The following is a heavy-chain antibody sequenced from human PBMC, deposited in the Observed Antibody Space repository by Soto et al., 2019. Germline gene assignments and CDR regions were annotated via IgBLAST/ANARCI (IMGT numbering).Heavy chain of an antibody. CDR3: ARVNSGYGPLGY. CDR2: ISYYVSNK. V-gene: IGHV3-30-3*01. J-gene: IGHJ4*02. D-gene: IGHD5-12*01. CDR1: GFTFSSYA. Sequence: WGSLRLSCAASGFTFSSYAMHWVRQDPGKGLEWVAVISYYVSNKYYADSVKGRFTISRDNSKNTLYLQMNSLRAKDTAVYYWARVNSGYGPLGYLGQGTLVNVSS.